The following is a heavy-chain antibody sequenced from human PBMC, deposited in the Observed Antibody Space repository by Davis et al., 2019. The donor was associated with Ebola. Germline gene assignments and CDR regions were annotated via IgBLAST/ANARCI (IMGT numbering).Heavy chain of an antibody. V-gene: IGHV4-59*05. CDR2: IYYSGST. CDR1: GGSISSYY. CDR3: ARAYSSGWYYFDY. D-gene: IGHD6-19*01. J-gene: IGHJ4*02. Sequence: MPSETLSLTCTVSGGSISSYYWSWIRQPPGKGLEWIGSIYYSGSTYYNPSLKSRVTISVDTSKNQFSLKLSSVTAADTAVYYCARAYSSGWYYFDYWGQGTLVTVSS.